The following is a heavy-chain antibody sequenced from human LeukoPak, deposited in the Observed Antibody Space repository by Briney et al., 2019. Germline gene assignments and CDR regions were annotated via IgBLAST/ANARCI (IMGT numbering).Heavy chain of an antibody. D-gene: IGHD6-13*01. V-gene: IGHV4-59*01. CDR1: GGSISSYY. J-gene: IGHJ4*02. CDR2: IYYSGST. Sequence: PSETLSLTCTVSGGSISSYYWSWIRQPAGKGLEWIGYIYYSGSTNYNPSLKSRVTISVDTSKNQFSLKLSSVTAADTAVYYCAIIAAAGDFDYWGQGTLVTVSS. CDR3: AIIAAAGDFDY.